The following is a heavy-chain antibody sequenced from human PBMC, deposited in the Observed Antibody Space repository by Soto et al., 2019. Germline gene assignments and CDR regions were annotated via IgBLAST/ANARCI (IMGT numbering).Heavy chain of an antibody. Sequence: SETLSLTCAVSGGSISSSNWWSWVRQPPGKGLEWIGEIYHSGSTNYNPSLKSRVTISVDKSKNQFSLKLSSVTAADTAVYYCARDLGRWELLSAFDIWGQGTMVTVSS. CDR3: ARDLGRWELLSAFDI. CDR2: IYHSGST. CDR1: GGSISSSNW. J-gene: IGHJ3*02. D-gene: IGHD1-26*01. V-gene: IGHV4-4*02.